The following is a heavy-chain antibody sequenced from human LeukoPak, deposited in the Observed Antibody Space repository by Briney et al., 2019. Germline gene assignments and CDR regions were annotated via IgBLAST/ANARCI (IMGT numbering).Heavy chain of an antibody. CDR2: ISSNGGSA. J-gene: IGHJ4*02. V-gene: IGHV3-64*01. D-gene: IGHD3-10*01. CDR3: ARAYYYGSGSPSEIDY. Sequence: GGSLRLSCAASGFTFSSCAMHWVRQAPGKGLEHVSVISSNGGSAYYANSVKGRFTISRDNSKNTLYLQMGSLRAEDMAVYYCARAYYYGSGSPSEIDYWGQGTLVTVSS. CDR1: GFTFSSCA.